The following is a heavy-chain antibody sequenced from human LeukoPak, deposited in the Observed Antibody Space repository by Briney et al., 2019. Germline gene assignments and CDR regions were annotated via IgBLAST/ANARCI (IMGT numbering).Heavy chain of an antibody. CDR1: GYTFTVYY. D-gene: IGHD3-22*01. CDR3: ARDPAKTYYYDP. V-gene: IGHV1-2*02. J-gene: IGHJ4*02. CDR2: MNPNSGGT. Sequence: ASVKVSCKASGYTFTVYYIHWVRQAPGQGLEWMGWMNPNSGGTNYAQKFQGRVTMTRDTSNSTAYMELSRLTSDDTAVYYCARDPAKTYYYDPWGQGTLVTVSS.